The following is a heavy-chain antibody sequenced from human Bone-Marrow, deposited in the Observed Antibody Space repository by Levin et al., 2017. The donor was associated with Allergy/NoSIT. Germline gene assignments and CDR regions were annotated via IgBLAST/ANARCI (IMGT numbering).Heavy chain of an antibody. Sequence: GESLKISCKGSGYSFTSYWIGWVRQMPGKGLEWMGIIYPGDSDTRYSPSFQGQVTISADKSVSTAYLQWSSLKASDTAMYYCARRDRPYLGSSYWLDPWGQGTPVTVSS. D-gene: IGHD6-25*01. V-gene: IGHV5-51*01. CDR3: ARRDRPYLGSSYWLDP. CDR2: IYPGDSDT. CDR1: GYSFTSYW. J-gene: IGHJ5*02.